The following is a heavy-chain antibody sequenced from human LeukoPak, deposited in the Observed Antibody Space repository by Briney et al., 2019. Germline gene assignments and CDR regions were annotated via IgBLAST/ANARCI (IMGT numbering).Heavy chain of an antibody. V-gene: IGHV4-30-4*07. CDR2: IYYSGNT. CDR1: GGSVNSGTHS. CDR3: ARETFYYFDY. Sequence: PSETLSLTCAVSGGSVNSGTHSWSWIRQPPGKGLEYIGYIYYSGNTYYNPSLKSRLSISIETSKKQFSLRLSSVTAADTAVYYCARETFYYFDYWGQGTLVTVSS. J-gene: IGHJ4*02.